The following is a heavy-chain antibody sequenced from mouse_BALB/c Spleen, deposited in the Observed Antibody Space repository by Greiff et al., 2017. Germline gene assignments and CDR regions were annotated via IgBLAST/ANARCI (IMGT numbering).Heavy chain of an antibody. D-gene: IGHD1-1*01. CDR1: GFTFSSFG. J-gene: IGHJ3*01. CDR2: ISSGSSTI. Sequence: EVQLVESGGGLVQPGGSRKLSCAASGFTFSSFGMHWVRQAPEKGLEWVAYISSGSSTIYYADTVKGRFTISRDNPKNTLFLQMPSLRSEDTAMYYCARSGITTVVAPFAYWGQGTLVTVSA. V-gene: IGHV5-17*02. CDR3: ARSGITTVVAPFAY.